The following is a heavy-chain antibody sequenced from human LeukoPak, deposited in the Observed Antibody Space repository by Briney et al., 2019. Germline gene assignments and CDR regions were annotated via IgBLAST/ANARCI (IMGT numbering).Heavy chain of an antibody. V-gene: IGHV4-59*01. CDR2: MYYTGST. CDR3: ARVSVVYGMDV. J-gene: IGHJ6*02. CDR1: GGSINSDY. Sequence: SETLSLTCSVSGGSINSDYRAWIRQPPGKGLEWIGYMYYTGSTNYNPSLKSRVTISLATSKNHFSLKLNSVTAADTAVYYCARVSVVYGMDVWGRGTTVTVSS.